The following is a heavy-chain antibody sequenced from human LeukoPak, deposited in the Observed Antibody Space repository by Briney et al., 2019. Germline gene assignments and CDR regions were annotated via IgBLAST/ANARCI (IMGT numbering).Heavy chain of an antibody. J-gene: IGHJ5*02. Sequence: ASVKVSCKASGYTFPNYYMHWVRQAPGQGLEWMGMINPSGGRTNYAQKFQGRVTMTRDTSTSTVYMELSSLRSEDTAVYYCARAPGASTVTTDWFDPWGQGTLVTVSS. CDR2: INPSGGRT. CDR1: GYTFPNYY. D-gene: IGHD4-17*01. V-gene: IGHV1-46*01. CDR3: ARAPGASTVTTDWFDP.